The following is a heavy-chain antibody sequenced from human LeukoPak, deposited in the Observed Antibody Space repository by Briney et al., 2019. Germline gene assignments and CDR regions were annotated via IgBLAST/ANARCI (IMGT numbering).Heavy chain of an antibody. CDR3: ARGLLNYGINAFDI. D-gene: IGHD4-11*01. CDR1: GGTFSSYA. CDR2: MNPNSGNT. V-gene: IGHV1-8*02. Sequence: ASVKVSRKASGGTFSSYAISWVRQAPGQGLEWMGWMNPNSGNTGYAQKFQGRVTMTRNTSISTAYMELSSLRSEDTAVYYCARGLLNYGINAFDIWGQGTMVTVSS. J-gene: IGHJ3*02.